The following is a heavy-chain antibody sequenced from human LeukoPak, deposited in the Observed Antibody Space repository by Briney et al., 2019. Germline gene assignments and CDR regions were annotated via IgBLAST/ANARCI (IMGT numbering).Heavy chain of an antibody. J-gene: IGHJ5*02. CDR3: ARDALYCGGDCWDNWFDP. D-gene: IGHD2-21*02. V-gene: IGHV3-74*01. CDR2: INSDGSST. Sequence: PGGSLRLSCAASGFTFSTYWMSWVRQAPGKGLVWVSRINSDGSSTSYADSVKGRFTISRDNAKNTLYLQMNSLRAEDTAVYYCARDALYCGGDCWDNWFDPWGQGTLVTVSS. CDR1: GFTFSTYW.